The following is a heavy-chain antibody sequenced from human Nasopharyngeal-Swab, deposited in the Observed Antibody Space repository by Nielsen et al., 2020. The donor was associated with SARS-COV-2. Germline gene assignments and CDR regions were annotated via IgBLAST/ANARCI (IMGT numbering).Heavy chain of an antibody. Sequence: ETLSLTCKGSGYSFTSYWIGWVRQMSGKGLEWMGIIYPGDSDTRYSPSFQGQVTISADKSISTAYLHWSSLKASDTAMYYCARQDRYGSGSYGMDVWGQGTTVTVSS. CDR1: GYSFTSYW. J-gene: IGHJ6*02. V-gene: IGHV5-51*01. CDR2: IYPGDSDT. D-gene: IGHD3-10*01. CDR3: ARQDRYGSGSYGMDV.